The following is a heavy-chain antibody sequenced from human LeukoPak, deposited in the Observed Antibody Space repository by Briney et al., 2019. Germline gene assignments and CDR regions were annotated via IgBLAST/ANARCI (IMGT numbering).Heavy chain of an antibody. CDR2: INHSGST. D-gene: IGHD5-24*01. CDR3: ARKVANRRTFGYSETIYNSYYYMDV. J-gene: IGHJ6*03. CDR1: GGSLSGYY. Sequence: SETLSLTCAVYGGSLSGYYWSWIRQPPGKGLEWIGEINHSGSTNNSPSLKGRVTISIDTSKNQFSLKVSSVTAADTAVYYCARKVANRRTFGYSETIYNSYYYMDVWGKGTTVTVSS. V-gene: IGHV4-34*01.